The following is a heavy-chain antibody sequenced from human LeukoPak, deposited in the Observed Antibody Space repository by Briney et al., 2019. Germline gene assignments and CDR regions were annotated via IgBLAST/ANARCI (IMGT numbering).Heavy chain of an antibody. CDR3: AKHPHDILTGTLDY. Sequence: GGSLRLSCAASGITVSSHYMTWVRQAPGKGLEWVAVISYDGSSKYYPDSVKGRFTISRDNSKNMLYLQMNSLRAEDTAVYYCAKHPHDILTGTLDYWGQGTLVTVSS. CDR2: ISYDGSSK. D-gene: IGHD3-9*01. CDR1: GITVSSHY. J-gene: IGHJ4*02. V-gene: IGHV3-30*18.